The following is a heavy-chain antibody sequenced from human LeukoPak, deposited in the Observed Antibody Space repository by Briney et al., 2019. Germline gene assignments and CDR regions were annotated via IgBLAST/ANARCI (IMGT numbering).Heavy chain of an antibody. J-gene: IGHJ4*02. V-gene: IGHV1-69-2*01. CDR3: ATMTMVRGVIGRDY. CDR1: GYTFTDYY. D-gene: IGHD3-10*01. CDR2: VDPEDGET. Sequence: ASVKVSCKASGYTFTDYYMHWVQQAPGKGLEWMGLVDPEDGETIYAEKFQGRVTITADTSTDTAYMELSSLRSEDTAVYYCATMTMVRGVIGRDYWGQGTLVTVSS.